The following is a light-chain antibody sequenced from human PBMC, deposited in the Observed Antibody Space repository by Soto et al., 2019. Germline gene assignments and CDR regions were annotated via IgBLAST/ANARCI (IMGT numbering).Light chain of an antibody. CDR2: DAS. V-gene: IGKV1-33*01. J-gene: IGKJ2*03. Sequence: IQMTQSPSFLSASIGDRVIITCQASQDITNSLNWYQHKPGKAPKLLIYDASNLERGVPSRFSGSGSGTDFTLTISSLQPEDIATFYCQQYEGLPYSFGQGTKLEIK. CDR1: QDITNS. CDR3: QQYEGLPYS.